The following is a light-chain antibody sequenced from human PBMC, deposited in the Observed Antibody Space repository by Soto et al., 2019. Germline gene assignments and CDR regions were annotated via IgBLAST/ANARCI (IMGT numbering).Light chain of an antibody. CDR1: ESISRW. Sequence: DIDMTRSPSTLSASVLDLVSITLLASESISRWLAWYQQQTGKVPKLLIYQASSLESGVTSRFSSSGSATAFTLTISSLQTEDFATYYCQLYSVYSSWTFGQGTKVDIK. V-gene: IGKV1-5*03. CDR3: QLYSVYSSWT. J-gene: IGKJ1*01. CDR2: QAS.